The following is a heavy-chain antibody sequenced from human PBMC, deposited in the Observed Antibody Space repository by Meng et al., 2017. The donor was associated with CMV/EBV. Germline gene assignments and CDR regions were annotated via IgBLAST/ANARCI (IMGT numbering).Heavy chain of an antibody. D-gene: IGHD6-6*01. CDR2: ISSSGSTI. CDR1: GSTFSSYE. CDR3: AREGLWSSSSYYYGMDV. Sequence: GESLKISCAASGSTFSSYEMNWVRQAPGKGLEWVSYISSSGSTIYYADSVKGRFTISRDNARNSLYLQMNSLRAEDTAVYYCAREGLWSSSSYYYGMDVWGQGTTVTVSS. V-gene: IGHV3-48*03. J-gene: IGHJ6*02.